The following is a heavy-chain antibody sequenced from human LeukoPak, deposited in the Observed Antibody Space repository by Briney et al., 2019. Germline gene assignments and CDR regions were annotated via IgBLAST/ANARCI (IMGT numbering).Heavy chain of an antibody. CDR2: IYHSGST. J-gene: IGHJ3*02. V-gene: IGHV4-38-2*02. CDR3: ARDLSIFHHAFDI. CDR1: GYSISSGYY. D-gene: IGHD3-3*01. Sequence: SETLSLTCTVSGYSISSGYYWGWIRQPPGKGLEWIGSIYHSGSTYYNPSLKSRVTISVDTSKNQFSLKLSSVTAADTAVYYCARDLSIFHHAFDIWGQGTMVTVSS.